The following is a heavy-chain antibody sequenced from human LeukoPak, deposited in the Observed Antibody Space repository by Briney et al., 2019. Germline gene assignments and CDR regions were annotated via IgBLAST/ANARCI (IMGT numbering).Heavy chain of an antibody. Sequence: GGSLRLSCAASGFTVSSNYMSWVRQAPGKGLEWVSYISSSSRTIYYADSVKGRFIISRDNAKNSLYLQMNSLRDEDTAVYYCARDPYYYDSSGPFDYWGQGTLVTVSS. CDR2: ISSSSRTI. D-gene: IGHD3-22*01. CDR1: GFTVSSNY. V-gene: IGHV3-48*02. J-gene: IGHJ4*02. CDR3: ARDPYYYDSSGPFDY.